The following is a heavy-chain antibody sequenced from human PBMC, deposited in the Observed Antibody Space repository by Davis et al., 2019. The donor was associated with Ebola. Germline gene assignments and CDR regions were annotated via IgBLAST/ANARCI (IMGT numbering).Heavy chain of an antibody. D-gene: IGHD6-19*01. CDR3: AKDRGYSSGWYDYFFDN. Sequence: GGSLRLSCAASGFTFSSYSMNWVRQAPGKGLEWVAMISHDGGNKYYADSVKGRFTISRDNSKNTLYLQMNSLRVEDTAVYYCAKDRGYSSGWYDYFFDNWGQGTLVTVFS. CDR1: GFTFSSYS. CDR2: ISHDGGNK. J-gene: IGHJ4*02. V-gene: IGHV3-30*18.